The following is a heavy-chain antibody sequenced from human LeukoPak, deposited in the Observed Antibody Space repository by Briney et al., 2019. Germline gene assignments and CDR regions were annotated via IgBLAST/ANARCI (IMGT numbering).Heavy chain of an antibody. CDR3: ARGEYYQDGIGNNRFDN. CDR2: ISSSGSSSGRII. Sequence: GGSLRLSCAASGFTFSSYEMNWVRQAPGKGLEGVSYISSSGSSSGRIIDYADSVKGRFTVSRDNAKNSVFLQMSSLRPEDTAVYYCARGEYYQDGIGNNRFDNWGQGALVTVSS. J-gene: IGHJ4*02. D-gene: IGHD2/OR15-2a*01. CDR1: GFTFSSYE. V-gene: IGHV3-48*03.